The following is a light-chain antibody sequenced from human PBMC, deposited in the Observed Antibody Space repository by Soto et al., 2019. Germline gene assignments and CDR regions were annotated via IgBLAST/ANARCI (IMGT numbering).Light chain of an antibody. CDR1: ESVSDN. CDR3: QQYDTWPPMYT. V-gene: IGKV3-15*01. Sequence: EIVMTQSPATLSVSPGGRATLSCRASESVSDNLAWYQQKPGQPPRLLIYGASTRATGIPARFSGSGSGTECTLPISSLQSEDFAVYYCQQYDTWPPMYTFGQATNLEIK. J-gene: IGKJ2*01. CDR2: GAS.